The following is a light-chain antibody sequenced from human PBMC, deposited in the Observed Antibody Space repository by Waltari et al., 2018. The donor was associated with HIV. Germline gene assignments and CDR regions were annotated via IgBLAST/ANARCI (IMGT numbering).Light chain of an antibody. J-gene: IGKJ1*01. CDR3: QQYKSWPRT. Sequence: EIVMTQSPATLSVSPGERVTLSCAASESVSTNLAGFQQKPGQAPRLLIYGASLRATGVPARFGASGAKTDFTFSISALQSEEVAVYYCQQYKSWPRTFGQGTKVEVK. CDR1: ESVSTN. V-gene: IGKV3-15*01. CDR2: GAS.